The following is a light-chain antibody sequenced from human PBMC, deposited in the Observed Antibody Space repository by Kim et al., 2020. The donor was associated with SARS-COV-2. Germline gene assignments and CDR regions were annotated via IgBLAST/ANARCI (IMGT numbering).Light chain of an antibody. Sequence: SASVGDRVTITCRAAQNIDTLLHWYHHQPGKDPKPLIHGASRLQGGVPSRFSGSGSGTDFTLTISSLQPEDFATYYCQEYYSTPYTFGQGTKLEI. CDR2: GAS. CDR3: QEYYSTPYT. J-gene: IGKJ2*01. V-gene: IGKV1-39*01. CDR1: QNIDTL.